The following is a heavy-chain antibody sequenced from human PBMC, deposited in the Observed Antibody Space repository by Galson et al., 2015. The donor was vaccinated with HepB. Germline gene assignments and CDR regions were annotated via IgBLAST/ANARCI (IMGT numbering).Heavy chain of an antibody. Sequence: SLRLSCAASGFTFSSYAMSWVRQAPGKGLEWVSAISGSGGSTYYADSVKGRFTISRDNSKNTLYLQMNSLRAEDTAVYYCAKSQPQAFGGVIGPTMDVWGQGTPVTVSS. CDR2: ISGSGGST. D-gene: IGHD3-16*02. V-gene: IGHV3-23*01. CDR1: GFTFSSYA. J-gene: IGHJ6*02. CDR3: AKSQPQAFGGVIGPTMDV.